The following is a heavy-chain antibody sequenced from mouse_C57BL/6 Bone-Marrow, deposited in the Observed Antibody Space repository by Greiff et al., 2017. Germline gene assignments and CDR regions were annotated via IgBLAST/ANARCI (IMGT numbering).Heavy chain of an antibody. CDR3: ARLEFDGSSGDWYFDV. V-gene: IGHV1-85*01. Sequence: QVQLQHSGPELVKPGASVKLSCKASGYTFTSYDINWVKQRRGQGLEWIGWIYPREGSTKYNEKFKGKATLTVATSSSTAYMERHSLTSEDSAVFFCARLEFDGSSGDWYFDVWGTGTTVTVSS. D-gene: IGHD1-1*01. CDR2: IYPREGST. CDR1: GYTFTSYD. J-gene: IGHJ1*03.